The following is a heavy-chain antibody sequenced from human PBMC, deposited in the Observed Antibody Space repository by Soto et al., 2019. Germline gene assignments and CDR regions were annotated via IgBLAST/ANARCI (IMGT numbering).Heavy chain of an antibody. CDR3: ARDRIQPSYGMDV. CDR2: IWYDGSNK. Sequence: AGGSLRLSCAASGFTFSSYGMHWVRQAPGKGLEWVAVIWYDGSNKYYADSVKGRFTISRDNSKNTLYLQMNSLRAEDTAVYYCARDRIQPSYGMDVWGQGTTVTVSS. V-gene: IGHV3-33*01. CDR1: GFTFSSYG. J-gene: IGHJ6*02. D-gene: IGHD5-18*01.